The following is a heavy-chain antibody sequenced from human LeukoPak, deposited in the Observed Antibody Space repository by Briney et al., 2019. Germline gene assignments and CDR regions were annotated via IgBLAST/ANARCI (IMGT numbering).Heavy chain of an antibody. D-gene: IGHD3-22*01. V-gene: IGHV3-53*01. CDR1: GFTVSSSY. CDR3: ARDLDYYGSSGSHRRRNYFDY. J-gene: IGHJ4*02. Sequence: GGSLRLSCAASGFTVSSSYMSWVRQAPGKGLEWVSIIHSDGSTYYADSVKGRFTISRDTSKNKLYLQMNSLRGEDTAMYYCARDLDYYGSSGSHRRRNYFDYWGQGTLVTVSS. CDR2: IHSDGST.